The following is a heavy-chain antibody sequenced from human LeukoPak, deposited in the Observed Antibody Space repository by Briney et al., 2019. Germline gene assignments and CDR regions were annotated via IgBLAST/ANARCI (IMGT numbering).Heavy chain of an antibody. V-gene: IGHV3-30*02. J-gene: IGHJ3*02. CDR3: AKEGDYYGSGSYRDGFDI. CDR1: GFTFSTHG. CDR2: IRYDGINK. D-gene: IGHD3-10*01. Sequence: GGALRLSCAASGFTFSTHGMHWVRQAPGKGREGVAFIRYDGINKYYADSVKGRFTISRDSSKNTLYLQMNSLRPEDTAVYYCAKEGDYYGSGSYRDGFDIWGQGTRATVSS.